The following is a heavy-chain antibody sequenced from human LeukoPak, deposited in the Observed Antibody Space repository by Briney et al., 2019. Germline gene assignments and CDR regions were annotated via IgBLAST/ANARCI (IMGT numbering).Heavy chain of an antibody. Sequence: GGSLRLSCAASGFSFSGSGVQWVRQASGKGLEWVGRIRSKTNSYATAYAASVKGRFTISRDESRNTAYLQMNSLKAEDTAVYYCTVIVGLPTWGQGTLVTVSS. D-gene: IGHD3-22*01. CDR2: IRSKTNSYAT. V-gene: IGHV3-73*01. J-gene: IGHJ5*02. CDR3: TVIVGLPT. CDR1: GFSFSGSG.